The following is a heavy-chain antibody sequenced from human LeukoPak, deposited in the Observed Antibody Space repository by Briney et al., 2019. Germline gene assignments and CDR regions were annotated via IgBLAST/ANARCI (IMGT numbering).Heavy chain of an antibody. CDR3: ARGGYYDFWSGYYGNFDY. Sequence: SETLSLTCTVSGGSISSGGYYWSWNRQHPGKGLEWIGYIYYSGSTYYNPSLKSRVTISVDTSKNQFSLKLSSVTAADTAVYYCARGGYYDFWSGYYGNFDYWGQGTLVTVSS. J-gene: IGHJ4*02. CDR1: GGSISSGGYY. V-gene: IGHV4-31*03. D-gene: IGHD3-3*01. CDR2: IYYSGST.